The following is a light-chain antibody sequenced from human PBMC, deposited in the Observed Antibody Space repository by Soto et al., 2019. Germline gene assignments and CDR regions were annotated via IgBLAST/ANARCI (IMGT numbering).Light chain of an antibody. CDR1: QSVLYSSNNKNY. V-gene: IGKV4-1*01. J-gene: IGKJ1*01. Sequence: DIVMTQSPDSLAVSLGERATINCKSSQSVLYSSNNKNYLAWYQQKPGQPPKLLIYWASTRESGVPDRFSGSGSGTDFTLTISSLQAEDVAVYYCQQSYITPPTFGQGPKVEIK. CDR2: WAS. CDR3: QQSYITPPT.